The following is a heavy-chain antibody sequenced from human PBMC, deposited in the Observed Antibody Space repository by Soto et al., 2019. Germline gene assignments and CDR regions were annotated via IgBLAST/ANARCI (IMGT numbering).Heavy chain of an antibody. D-gene: IGHD3-22*01. CDR1: GFTFSSYS. V-gene: IGHV3-21*01. CDR3: ASLDYYDSSGYYLPLDY. CDR2: ISSSSSYI. J-gene: IGHJ4*02. Sequence: GGSLRLSCAASGFTFSSYSMNWVRQAPGKGLEWVSSISSSSSYIYYADSVKGRFTISRDNAKNSLYLQMNSLRAEDTAVYYCASLDYYDSSGYYLPLDYWGQGTLVTVSS.